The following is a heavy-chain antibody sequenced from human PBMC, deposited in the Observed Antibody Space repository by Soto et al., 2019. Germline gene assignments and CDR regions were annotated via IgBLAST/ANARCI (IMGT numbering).Heavy chain of an antibody. CDR3: ARARRTYYYDSSGYPDAFDI. D-gene: IGHD3-22*01. V-gene: IGHV4-59*01. J-gene: IGHJ3*02. Sequence: SETLSLTCPVSGGSISSYYWSWIRQPPGKGLEWIGYIYYSGSTNYNPSLKSRVTISVDTSKDQFSLKLSSVTAADTAVYYCARARRTYYYDSSGYPDAFDIWGQGTMVTVSS. CDR2: IYYSGST. CDR1: GGSISSYY.